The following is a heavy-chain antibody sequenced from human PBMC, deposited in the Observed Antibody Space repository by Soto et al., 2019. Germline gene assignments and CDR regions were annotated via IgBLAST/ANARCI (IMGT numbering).Heavy chain of an antibody. V-gene: IGHV3-15*01. D-gene: IGHD6-19*01. J-gene: IGHJ3*01. Sequence: VGSLRVSCTFSGFTSTDHALTWVRQAPGKGLEWVGHIRSNIDGATTAYAAPVKGRFTISRDESKNTVDLQMNSLITEDTAVYYCTTDWGSGTHYARAFDVWGQGTMVTVSS. CDR2: IRSNIDGATT. CDR3: TTDWGSGTHYARAFDV. CDR1: GFTSTDHA.